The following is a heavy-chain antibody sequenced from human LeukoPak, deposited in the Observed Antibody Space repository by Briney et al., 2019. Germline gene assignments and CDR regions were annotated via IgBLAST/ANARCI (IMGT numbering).Heavy chain of an antibody. V-gene: IGHV3-30*18. CDR2: VSHDGSNK. D-gene: IGHD2-21*02. CDR3: AKARPKYCGGDCSIFDY. Sequence: GGSLRLSCAASGFTFSSYGMHWVRQAPGKGLEWVAVVSHDGSNKYYADSVKGRFSISRDNSKNTLYLQVNSLSAGDTAIYYCAKARPKYCGGDCSIFDYWGQGTLVTVSS. J-gene: IGHJ4*02. CDR1: GFTFSSYG.